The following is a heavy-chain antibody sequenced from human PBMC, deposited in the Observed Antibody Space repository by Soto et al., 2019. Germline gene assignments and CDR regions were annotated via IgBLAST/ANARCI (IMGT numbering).Heavy chain of an antibody. V-gene: IGHV3-74*01. J-gene: IGHJ4*02. CDR1: GFTFSSNW. D-gene: IGHD6-19*01. CDR2: IDNDGSSR. CDR3: ATGSGWYSPDY. Sequence: EVQLVESGGGLVQPGGSLRLSCAASGFTFSSNWMHWVRQGPGKGLVWVSRIDNDGSSRDYADSVKGRFTISRDNAKNTLYLEMSSLRAEDTAVYYCATGSGWYSPDYWGQGTLVTVCS.